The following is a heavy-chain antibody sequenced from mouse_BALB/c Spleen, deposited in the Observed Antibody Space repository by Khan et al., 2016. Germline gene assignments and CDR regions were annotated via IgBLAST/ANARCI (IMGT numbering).Heavy chain of an antibody. CDR1: GYSITSDYA. V-gene: IGHV3-2*02. CDR2: ISYSGST. Sequence: EVQLQESGPGLVKPSQSLSLTCTVTGYSITSDYAWNWIRQFPGDKLEWMGYISYSGSTSYNPSLKSRISLTRDTSKNQFFLQLNSGTTEDTATYYCARGMITTFDYWGQGTTLTVSS. J-gene: IGHJ2*01. CDR3: ARGMITTFDY. D-gene: IGHD2-4*01.